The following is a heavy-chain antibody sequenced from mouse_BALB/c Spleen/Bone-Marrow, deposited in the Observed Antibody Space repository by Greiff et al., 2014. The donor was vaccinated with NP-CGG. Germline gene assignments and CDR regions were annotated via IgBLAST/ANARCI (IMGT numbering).Heavy chain of an antibody. CDR2: INPGSGGT. J-gene: IGHJ4*01. CDR1: RYAFTNYL. CDR3: AREENSYYYAMDY. V-gene: IGHV1-54*03. Sequence: VQLQESGAELVRPGTSVKVSCKASRYAFTNYLIEWVKQRPGQGLEWIGVINPGSGGTNYNGKFKDKATLTTDKSSRTAYMQLSSLTSDDSAVYFCAREENSYYYAMDYWGQGTSVTVSS.